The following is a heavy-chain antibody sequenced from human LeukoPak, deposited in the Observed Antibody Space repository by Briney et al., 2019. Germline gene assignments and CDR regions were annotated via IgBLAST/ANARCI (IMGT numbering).Heavy chain of an antibody. CDR2: INHSGNT. V-gene: IGHV4-34*01. Sequence: PSETLSLTCAVYGGSFSGYYWSWIRQPPGKGLEWIGEINHSGNTNYNPSLESRVAISVDTSNKQFSLRLSSVTAADTAVYYCVRVRWLQANGDVWGQGTTVTVSS. J-gene: IGHJ6*02. D-gene: IGHD5-12*01. CDR3: VRVRWLQANGDV. CDR1: GGSFSGYY.